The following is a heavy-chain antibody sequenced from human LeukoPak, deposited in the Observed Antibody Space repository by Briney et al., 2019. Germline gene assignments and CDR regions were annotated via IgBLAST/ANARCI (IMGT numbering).Heavy chain of an antibody. CDR1: GFTFSSYA. J-gene: IGHJ4*02. V-gene: IGHV3-30-3*01. CDR3: ARDRGNSGYGGPYYFDF. Sequence: GGSLRLSCAASGFTFSSYAMHWVRQAPGKGLEWVAVIPYDGGNKYYADSVKGRFTISRDNSKNTMYLQMNSLRGEDTAVYYCARDRGNSGYGGPYYFDFWGQGTLVTVSS. CDR2: IPYDGGNK. D-gene: IGHD5-12*01.